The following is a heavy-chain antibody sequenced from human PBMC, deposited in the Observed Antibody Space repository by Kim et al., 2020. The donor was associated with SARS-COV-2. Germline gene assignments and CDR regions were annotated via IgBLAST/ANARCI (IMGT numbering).Heavy chain of an antibody. V-gene: IGHV1-3*01. Sequence: GNVNTIYSQKFQGRVTFTTDTSASTVYMELSFLRSEDSAVYYCLGGFYFDYWGQGTLVTVSS. CDR2: GNVNT. CDR3: LGGFYFDY. J-gene: IGHJ4*02. D-gene: IGHD3-16*01.